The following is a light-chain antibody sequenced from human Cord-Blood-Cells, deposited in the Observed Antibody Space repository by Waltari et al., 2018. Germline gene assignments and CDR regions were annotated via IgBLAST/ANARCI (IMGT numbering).Light chain of an antibody. CDR2: DVS. V-gene: IGLV2-11*01. CDR1: SSAVGGYNY. CDR3: CSYAGSYSYV. Sequence: QSALTQPRSVSASPGQSVIISCTGTSSAVGGYNYVSWYQQHPGEAPKLMIYDVSKRPSGVPDRFPGSKSGNTASLTISGLQAEDEADYYCCSYAGSYSYVFGTGTKVTVL. J-gene: IGLJ1*01.